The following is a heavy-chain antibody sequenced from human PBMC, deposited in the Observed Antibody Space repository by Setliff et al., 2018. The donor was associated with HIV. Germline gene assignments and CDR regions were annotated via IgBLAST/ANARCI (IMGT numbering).Heavy chain of an antibody. Sequence: PSETLSLTCAVYGGSFSGYYWSWIRQPPGKGLEWIGEINHSGSTNYNPSLKSRVTISVDTSKNQFSLKLSSVTAADTAVYYCARNPAIPFYDSSGYYYRYYYHYMDVWGKGTTVTVSS. D-gene: IGHD3-22*01. J-gene: IGHJ6*03. CDR3: ARNPAIPFYDSSGYYYRYYYHYMDV. CDR2: INHSGST. CDR1: GGSFSGYY. V-gene: IGHV4-34*01.